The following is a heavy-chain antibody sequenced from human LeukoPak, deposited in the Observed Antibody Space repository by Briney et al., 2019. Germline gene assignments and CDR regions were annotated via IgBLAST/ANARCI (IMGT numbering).Heavy chain of an antibody. Sequence: ASVKVSCKASVYTFTSYGISWVRQAPGQGLEWMGWISAYNGKTNYAQKLQGRVTMTTDTSKSTDYMQLRSLRPDETAVYYCARTRRSFDYWGQGTLVTVSS. J-gene: IGHJ4*02. D-gene: IGHD4-11*01. CDR3: ARTRRSFDY. V-gene: IGHV1-18*01. CDR1: VYTFTSYG. CDR2: ISAYNGKT.